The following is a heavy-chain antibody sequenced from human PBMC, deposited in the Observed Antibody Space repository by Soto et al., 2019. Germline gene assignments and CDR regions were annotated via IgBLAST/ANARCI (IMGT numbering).Heavy chain of an antibody. J-gene: IGHJ4*02. CDR1: GGSVSSFY. CDR2: IYYSEST. CDR3: ARGRGFCSSTSCRGYFDS. V-gene: IGHV4-59*02. D-gene: IGHD2-2*01. Sequence: SETLSLTCTVSGGSVSSFYWGWIRQPPGKGLEWIGHIYYSESTNYNPSLKSRVTISVATSNNQFSLRLTSVTAADTAVYYCARGRGFCSSTSCRGYFDSWGQGTLVTVSS.